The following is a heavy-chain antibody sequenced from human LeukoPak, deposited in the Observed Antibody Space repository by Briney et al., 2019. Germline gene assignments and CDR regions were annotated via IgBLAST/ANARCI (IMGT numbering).Heavy chain of an antibody. J-gene: IGHJ4*02. V-gene: IGHV3-48*02. Sequence: GGSLRLSCAVSGLTFSSYNMNWVRQAPGKGLEWVSYISNSGSMIYYADSVKGRFTLSRDNAKNSLYLQMNCLRDEDTAVYYCARGPISGWSADYWGQGTLVTVSS. CDR1: GLTFSSYN. D-gene: IGHD6-19*01. CDR3: ARGPISGWSADY. CDR2: ISNSGSMI.